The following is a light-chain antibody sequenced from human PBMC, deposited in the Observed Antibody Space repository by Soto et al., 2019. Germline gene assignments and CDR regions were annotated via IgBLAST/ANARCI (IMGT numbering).Light chain of an antibody. V-gene: IGLV2-23*01. CDR1: SSDVGSYNL. Sequence: QSALTQPASVSGSPGQSITISCTGTSSDVGSYNLVSWYQQHPGQAPKLMIYEGNKRPSGVSNRFSSSKSGNTASLTISGLQAEDEADYYCCSYAAGGTVLLGGGTKLTVL. CDR2: EGN. J-gene: IGLJ2*01. CDR3: CSYAAGGTVL.